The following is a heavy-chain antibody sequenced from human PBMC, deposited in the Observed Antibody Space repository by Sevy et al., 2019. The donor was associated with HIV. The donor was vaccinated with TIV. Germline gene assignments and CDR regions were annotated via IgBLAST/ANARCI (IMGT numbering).Heavy chain of an antibody. CDR3: ARLHDSSGYYGYYYYVMDV. D-gene: IGHD3-22*01. Sequence: SETLSLTCTVSGGSISSYYWSWIRQPPGKGLEWIGYIYYSGSTNYNPSLKSRVTISVDTSKNQFSLKLSSVTAADTAVYYCARLHDSSGYYGYYYYVMDVWGQGTTVTLSS. V-gene: IGHV4-59*12. J-gene: IGHJ6*02. CDR2: IYYSGST. CDR1: GGSISSYY.